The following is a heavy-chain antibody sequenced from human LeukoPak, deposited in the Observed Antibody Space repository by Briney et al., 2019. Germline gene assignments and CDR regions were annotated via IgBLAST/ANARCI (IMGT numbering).Heavy chain of an antibody. CDR2: IYYSGST. D-gene: IGHD3-22*01. CDR3: AREAYYYDGHRVWGSFDY. V-gene: IGHV4-31*03. Sequence: PSETLSLTCTVSGGSISSGGYYWSWIRQHPGKGLEWIGYIYYSGSTYYNPSLKSRVTISVDTSKNQFSLKLSSVTAADTAVYYCAREAYYYDGHRVWGSFDYWGQGTLVTVSS. J-gene: IGHJ4*02. CDR1: GGSISSGGYY.